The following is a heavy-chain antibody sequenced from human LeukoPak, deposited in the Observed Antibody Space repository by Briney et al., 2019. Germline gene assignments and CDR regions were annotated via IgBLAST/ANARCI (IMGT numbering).Heavy chain of an antibody. D-gene: IGHD3-3*01. CDR3: AKGDGFWSDQGAFDI. CDR1: GFAFSSHA. J-gene: IGHJ3*02. V-gene: IGHV3-23*01. CDR2: IGSGGDT. Sequence: PGGSLRLSCAASGFAFSSHALNWVRQAPGKGLEWVSCIGSGGDTFYAESVKGRFTISRDNSKNTLYLQMNSLRAEDTAVYYCAKGDGFWSDQGAFDIWGQGTMVTVSS.